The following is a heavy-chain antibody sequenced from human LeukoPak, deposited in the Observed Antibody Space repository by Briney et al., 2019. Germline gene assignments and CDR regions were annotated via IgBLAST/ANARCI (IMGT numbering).Heavy chain of an antibody. CDR2: IYYSGST. J-gene: IGHJ4*02. D-gene: IGHD3-22*01. CDR3: ARVLLTTMIVVVITAGSRVDY. Sequence: SETLSLTCTVSGGSISSYYWSWIRQPPGKGLEWIGYIYYSGSTNYNPSLKSRVTISVDTSKNQFSLKLSSVTAADTAVYYCARVLLTTMIVVVITAGSRVDYWGQGTLVTVSS. CDR1: GGSISSYY. V-gene: IGHV4-59*12.